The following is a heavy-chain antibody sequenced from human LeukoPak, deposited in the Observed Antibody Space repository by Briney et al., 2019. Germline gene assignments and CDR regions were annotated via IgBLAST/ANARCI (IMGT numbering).Heavy chain of an antibody. CDR1: GFTFSSYA. J-gene: IGHJ4*02. CDR3: ARDKYYFDY. Sequence: GGSLRLSCAASGFTFSSYAMNWVRQAPGKGLEWVSDISGSGGTTCYADPVKGRFTISRENSKNTLYLQMNSLRVEDTAVYYCARDKYYFDYWGQGTLVTVSS. CDR2: ISGSGGTT. V-gene: IGHV3-23*01.